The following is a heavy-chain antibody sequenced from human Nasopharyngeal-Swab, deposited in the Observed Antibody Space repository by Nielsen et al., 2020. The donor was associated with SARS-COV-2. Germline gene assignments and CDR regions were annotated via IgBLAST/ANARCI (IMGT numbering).Heavy chain of an antibody. D-gene: IGHD6-13*01. CDR3: AKDIAKHFDY. V-gene: IGHV3-23*01. CDR2: ISGSGGST. Sequence: GGSLRRSCAASGFNFSSYAMSGVRQAPGKGLEWVSAISGSGGSTYYADSVKGRFTISRDNSKNTLYLQMNSLRAEDTAVYYCAKDIAKHFDYWGQGTLVTAPQ. CDR1: GFNFSSYA. J-gene: IGHJ4*02.